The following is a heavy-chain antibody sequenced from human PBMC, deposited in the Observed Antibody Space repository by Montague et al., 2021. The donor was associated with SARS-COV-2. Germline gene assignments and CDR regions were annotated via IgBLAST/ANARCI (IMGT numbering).Heavy chain of an antibody. V-gene: IGHV4-31*03. CDR3: ARVSVEMATMVDYDYYGIDV. Sequence: TLSLTCTVSGGSISSGGYYWSWIRQHPGKGLEWIGYIYYSGSTYYNPSLKSRVTISVDTSKNQFSLQLSSVTAADTDVYDCARVSVEMATMVDYDYYGIDVWGQGTTVTVSS. D-gene: IGHD5-24*01. J-gene: IGHJ6*02. CDR2: IYYSGST. CDR1: GGSISSGGYY.